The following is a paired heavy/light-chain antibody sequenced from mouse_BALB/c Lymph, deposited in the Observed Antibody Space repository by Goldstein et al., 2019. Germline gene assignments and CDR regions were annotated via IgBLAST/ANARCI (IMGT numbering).Heavy chain of an antibody. CDR3: ARGGLDSSGFAMDY. CDR2: IDPYYGGT. Sequence: EVQLQQSGPELEKPGASVKISCKASGYSFTGYNMNWVKQSNGKSLEWIGNIDPYYGGTSYNQKFKGKATLTVDKSSSTAYMQLKSLTSEDSAVYYCARGGLDSSGFAMDYWGQGTSVTVSS. J-gene: IGHJ4*01. D-gene: IGHD3-2*01. CDR1: GYSFTGYN. V-gene: IGHV1-39*01.
Light chain of an antibody. CDR3: QQGQSYPLT. Sequence: DIQMNQSPSSLSASLGDTITITCHASQNINVWLSWYQQKPGNIPKLLIYKASNLHTGVPSRFSGSGSGTGFTLTISSLQPEDIATYYCQQGQSYPLTFGGGTKLEIK. V-gene: IGKV10-94*01. CDR1: QNINVW. J-gene: IGKJ1*01. CDR2: KAS.